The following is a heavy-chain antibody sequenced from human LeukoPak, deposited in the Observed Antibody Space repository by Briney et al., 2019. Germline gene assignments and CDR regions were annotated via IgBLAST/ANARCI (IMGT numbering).Heavy chain of an antibody. J-gene: IGHJ5*02. Sequence: SVKVSCKASGGTFSSYAISWVRQAPGQGLEWMGGIIPIFGTANYAQKFQGRVTITADESTSTAYMELSSLRSEDTAVYYCATAYYVWGSYRNNWFDPWGQGTLVTVSS. CDR3: ATAYYVWGSYRNNWFDP. CDR2: IIPIFGTA. V-gene: IGHV1-69*01. D-gene: IGHD3-16*02. CDR1: GGTFSSYA.